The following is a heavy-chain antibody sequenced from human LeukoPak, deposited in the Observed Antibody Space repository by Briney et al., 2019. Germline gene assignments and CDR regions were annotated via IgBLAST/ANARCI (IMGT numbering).Heavy chain of an antibody. D-gene: IGHD5-24*01. CDR3: ARAGREMATIFHPRDY. V-gene: IGHV1-18*01. CDR1: GYTFTSYG. CDR2: ISAYNGNT. Sequence: ASVKVCCKASGYTFTSYGISWVRQAPGQGLEGMGWISAYNGNTNYAQKLQGRVTMTTDTSTSTAYMELRSLRSDDTAVYYCARAGREMATIFHPRDYWGQGTLVTVSS. J-gene: IGHJ4*02.